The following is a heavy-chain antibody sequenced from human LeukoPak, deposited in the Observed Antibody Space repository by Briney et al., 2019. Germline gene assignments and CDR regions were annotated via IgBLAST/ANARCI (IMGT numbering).Heavy chain of an antibody. CDR1: GFTFGSYS. V-gene: IGHV3-21*01. CDR2: ISSSSSYI. CDR3: ARAHPYYYDSSGYSTPNDAFDI. Sequence: GGSLRLSCAASGFTFGSYSMNWVRQAPGKGLEWVSSISSSSSYIYYADSVKGRFTISRDNAKNSLYLQMNSLRAEDTAVYYCARAHPYYYDSSGYSTPNDAFDIWGQGTMVTVSS. D-gene: IGHD3-22*01. J-gene: IGHJ3*02.